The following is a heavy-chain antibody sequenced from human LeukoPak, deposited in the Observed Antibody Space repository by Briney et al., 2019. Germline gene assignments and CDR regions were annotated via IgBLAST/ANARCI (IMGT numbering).Heavy chain of an antibody. V-gene: IGHV1-46*01. D-gene: IGHD2-2*01. J-gene: IGHJ4*02. Sequence: ASVTVSCKASGYTFTIFYMHWVRQAPGQGLESMGIINSSGGSTSYAQKFQGRVTMTTDTSTSTVYMELSSLRSEDTAMYYCARQLTGGYFDYWGQGTLVTVTS. CDR1: GYTFTIFY. CDR2: INSSGGST. CDR3: ARQLTGGYFDY.